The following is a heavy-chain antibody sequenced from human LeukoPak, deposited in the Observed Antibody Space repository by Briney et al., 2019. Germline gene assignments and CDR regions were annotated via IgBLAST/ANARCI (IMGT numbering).Heavy chain of an antibody. CDR3: ARGGPLD. V-gene: IGHV4-34*01. CDR1: GGSFSGYY. CDR2: INHSGST. J-gene: IGHJ4*02. Sequence: SETLSLTCAVYGGSFSGYYWSWIRQPPGKGLEWIGEINHSGSTNYNPSLKSRVTISVDTSKNQFSLKLSSVTAADMAVYYCARGGPLDWGQGTLVTVSS.